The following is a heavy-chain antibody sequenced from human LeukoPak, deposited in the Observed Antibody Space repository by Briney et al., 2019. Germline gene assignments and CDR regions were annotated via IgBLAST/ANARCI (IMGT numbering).Heavy chain of an antibody. CDR3: ARASAVLLSNWFDP. CDR1: GGSISSSSYY. CDR2: IYYSGST. V-gene: IGHV4-39*07. Sequence: SETLSLTCTVSGGSISSSSYYWGWIRQPPGTGLEWIGSIYYSGSTYYNPSLKSRVTISVDTSKNQFSLKLSSVTAADTAVYYCARASAVLLSNWFDPWGQGTLVTVSS. J-gene: IGHJ5*02. D-gene: IGHD3-10*01.